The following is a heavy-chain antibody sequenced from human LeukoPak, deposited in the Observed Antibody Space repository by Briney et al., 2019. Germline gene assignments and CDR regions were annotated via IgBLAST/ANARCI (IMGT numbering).Heavy chain of an antibody. CDR2: ISYDGSNK. CDR3: AREVCGGDCYAHGFFDY. Sequence: GGSLRLSCAASGFTFSSYAMHWVRQAPGKGLEWVAVISYDGSNKYYADSVKGRFTISRDNSKNTLYLQVNSLRAEDTAVYYCAREVCGGDCYAHGFFDYWGQGTLVTVSS. V-gene: IGHV3-30*01. CDR1: GFTFSSYA. D-gene: IGHD2-21*02. J-gene: IGHJ4*02.